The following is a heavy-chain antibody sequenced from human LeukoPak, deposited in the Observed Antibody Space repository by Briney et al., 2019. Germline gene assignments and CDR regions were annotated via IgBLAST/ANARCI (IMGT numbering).Heavy chain of an antibody. CDR1: GFTFSSYS. CDR2: ISSSSSYI. J-gene: IGHJ4*02. V-gene: IGHV3-21*01. Sequence: GGSLRLSCAASGFTFSSYSMNWVRQAPGKGLEWVSSISSSSSYIYYADSVKGRFTISRDNAKNSLYLQMNSLRAEDTAVYYCARMGPYYDSNGYLFDYWGQGTLVTVSS. CDR3: ARMGPYYDSNGYLFDY. D-gene: IGHD3-22*01.